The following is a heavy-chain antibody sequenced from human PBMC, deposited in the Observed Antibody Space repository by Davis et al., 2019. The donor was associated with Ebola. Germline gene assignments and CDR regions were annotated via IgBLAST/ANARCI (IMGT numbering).Heavy chain of an antibody. CDR3: ARVGRGGYSYGYVVY. Sequence: GESLKISCAASGFTVSSNYMSWVRQAPGKGLEWVSVIYSGGSTYYADSVKGRFTISRDNSKNTLYLQMNSLRAEDTAVYYCARVGRGGYSYGYVVYWGQGTLVTVSS. CDR1: GFTVSSNY. J-gene: IGHJ4*02. CDR2: IYSGGST. V-gene: IGHV3-53*01. D-gene: IGHD5-18*01.